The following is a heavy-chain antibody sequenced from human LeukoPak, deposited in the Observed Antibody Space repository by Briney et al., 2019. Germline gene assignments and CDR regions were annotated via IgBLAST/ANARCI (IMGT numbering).Heavy chain of an antibody. V-gene: IGHV3-30*18. Sequence: GGSLRLSCAASGFTFSSYGMHWVRQAPGKGLEWVAVISYDGSNKYYADSVKGRFTISRDNSKNTLYLQMNSLRAEDTAEYYCAKDQCSGGSCYTVYWGQGTLVTVSS. D-gene: IGHD2-15*01. J-gene: IGHJ4*02. CDR1: GFTFSSYG. CDR2: ISYDGSNK. CDR3: AKDQCSGGSCYTVY.